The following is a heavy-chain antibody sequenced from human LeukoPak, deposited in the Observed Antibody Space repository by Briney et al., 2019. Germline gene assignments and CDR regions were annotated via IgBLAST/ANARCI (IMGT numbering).Heavy chain of an antibody. J-gene: IGHJ3*01. D-gene: IGHD3-9*01. V-gene: IGHV3-11*01. CDR2: ISSSGRTM. CDR3: ARLITYYDILTGYYPGAFDV. Sequence: GGSLRLSCAASGFTFSDYYMSWIRQAPGKGLEWVSYISSSGRTMYYADSVKGRFTISRDNAKNSLYLQMNSLRAEDPAVYYCARLITYYDILTGYYPGAFDVWGQGTMVTVSS. CDR1: GFTFSDYY.